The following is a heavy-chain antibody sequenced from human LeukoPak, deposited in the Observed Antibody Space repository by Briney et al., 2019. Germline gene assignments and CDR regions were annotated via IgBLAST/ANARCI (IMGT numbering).Heavy chain of an antibody. Sequence: SETLSLTCTVSGGSISNTEYYWGWVRQSPGQGPEWIGSVYYSGSTHYNPALKSRLTISVDTSKNQFSLKLSSVTAADTAVDYCARHRKLLLGYCSSTSCPTDYYMDVWGKGTTVTVSS. CDR3: ARHRKLLLGYCSSTSCPTDYYMDV. CDR2: VYYSGST. CDR1: GGSISNTEYY. D-gene: IGHD2-2*01. V-gene: IGHV4-39*01. J-gene: IGHJ6*03.